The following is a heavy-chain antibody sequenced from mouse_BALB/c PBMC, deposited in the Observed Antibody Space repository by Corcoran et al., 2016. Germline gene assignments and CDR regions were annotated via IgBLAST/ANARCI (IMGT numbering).Heavy chain of an antibody. V-gene: IGHV9-3-1*01. CDR1: GYSFTNYG. Sequence: QIQLVQSGPELKKPGETVKISCKASGYSFTNYGMNWVKQAPGKGLKWMGWINTYTGEPTYADDVKGRFAFSLETSASTAYLQINNLKNEDTATYFCARWSSNYGYYFYYWGQGTTLTVSS. J-gene: IGHJ2*01. CDR3: ARWSSNYGYYFYY. CDR2: INTYTGEP. D-gene: IGHD2-5*01.